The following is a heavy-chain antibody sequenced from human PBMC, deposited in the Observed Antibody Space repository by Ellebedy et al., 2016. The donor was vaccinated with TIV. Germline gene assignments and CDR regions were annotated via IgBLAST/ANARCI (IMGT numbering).Heavy chain of an antibody. CDR2: ISGSGIKT. CDR1: GFIFNRYA. D-gene: IGHD2/OR15-2a*01. Sequence: GGSLRLXXAASGFIFNRYAMTWVRQAPGKGLEWVSGISGSGIKTNYAYSVRGRFTISRDNSKNTLYLQMNSLRGEDTAVYYCTKVSGAVFSAGYYLDYWGQGTLATVSS. J-gene: IGHJ4*02. V-gene: IGHV3-23*01. CDR3: TKVSGAVFSAGYYLDY.